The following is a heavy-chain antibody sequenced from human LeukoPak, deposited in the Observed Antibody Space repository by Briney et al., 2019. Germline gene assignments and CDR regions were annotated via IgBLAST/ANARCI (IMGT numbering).Heavy chain of an antibody. V-gene: IGHV4-39*01. CDR3: ARHLLLYGDYEGNHFDY. D-gene: IGHD4-17*01. Sequence: SETLSLTCTVSGGYISSSSYYWGWIRQPPGKGLEWNGSLYYSGSTYYNPSLKSRVTISVDTSKNQFSLKLSSVTAADTAVYYSARHLLLYGDYEGNHFDYWGQGTLVTVSS. J-gene: IGHJ4*02. CDR1: GGYISSSSYY. CDR2: LYYSGST.